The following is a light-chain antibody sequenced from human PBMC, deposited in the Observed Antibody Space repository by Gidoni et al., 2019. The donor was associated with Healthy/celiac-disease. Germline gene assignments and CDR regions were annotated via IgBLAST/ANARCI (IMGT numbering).Light chain of an antibody. CDR2: DAS. J-gene: IGKJ5*01. CDR3: QQRSNLPLS. Sequence: EIVLTQSPATLSLSPGERATLSCRASQSVSSYLAWYQQKPGQAPRLLIYDASNRATGIPARFSGSGSWTDFTLTISSLEPEDFAVYYCQQRSNLPLSFGQGTRLEIK. V-gene: IGKV3-11*01. CDR1: QSVSSY.